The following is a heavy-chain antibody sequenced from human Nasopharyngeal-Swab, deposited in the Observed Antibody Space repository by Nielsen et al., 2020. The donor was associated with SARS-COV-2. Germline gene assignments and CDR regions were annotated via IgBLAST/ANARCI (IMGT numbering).Heavy chain of an antibody. CDR1: GGSISSYY. D-gene: IGHD3-3*01. Sequence: GSLRLSCTVSGGSISSYYWSWIRQPPGKGLEWIGYIYYSGSTNYNPSLKSRVTISVDTSKNQFSLKLSSVTAADTAVYYCARDQGRFLEWPLSYYYYYYGMDVWGQGTTVTVSS. CDR3: ARDQGRFLEWPLSYYYYYYGMDV. V-gene: IGHV4-59*12. J-gene: IGHJ6*02. CDR2: IYYSGST.